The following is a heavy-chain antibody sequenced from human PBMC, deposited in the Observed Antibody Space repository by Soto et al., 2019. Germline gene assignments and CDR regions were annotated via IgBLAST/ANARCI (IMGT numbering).Heavy chain of an antibody. CDR1: GGTFSSYT. CDR2: IIPILGIA. Sequence: QVQLVQSGAEVKKPGSSVKVSCKASGGTFSSYTISWVRQAPGQGLECMVRIIPILGIANYAHKVQGRVTITADKSTSTAYMELSSLRSEDTAVYYCARRKSSGRFDYWGQGTLVTVSS. V-gene: IGHV1-69*02. J-gene: IGHJ4*02. CDR3: ARRKSSGRFDY. D-gene: IGHD3-22*01.